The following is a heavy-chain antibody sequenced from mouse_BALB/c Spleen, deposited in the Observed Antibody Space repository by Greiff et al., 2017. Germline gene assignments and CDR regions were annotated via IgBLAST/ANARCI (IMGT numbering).Heavy chain of an antibody. D-gene: IGHD4-1*01. CDR3: ARGDWDRGFDY. J-gene: IGHJ2*01. V-gene: IGHV3-2*02. Sequence: EVQRVESGPGLVKPSQSLSLTCTVTGYSITSDYAWNWIRQFPGNKLEWMGYISYSGSTSYNPSLKSRISITRDTSKNQFFLQLNSVTTEDTATYYCARGDWDRGFDYWGQGTTLTVSS. CDR1: GYSITSDYA. CDR2: ISYSGST.